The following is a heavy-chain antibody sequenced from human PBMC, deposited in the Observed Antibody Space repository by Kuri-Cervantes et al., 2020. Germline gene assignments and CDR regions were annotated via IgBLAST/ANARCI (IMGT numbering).Heavy chain of an antibody. V-gene: IGHV4-34*01. J-gene: IGHJ1*01. CDR2: INHSGST. Sequence: GSLRLSCTVSGGSISSGDYYWSWIRHPPGKGLEWIGEINHSGSTNYNPSLKSRVTISVDTSKNQFSLKLSSVTAADTAVYYCARGDSGSYFRKSRYFQHWGQGTLVTVSS. D-gene: IGHD1-26*01. CDR3: ARGDSGSYFRKSRYFQH. CDR1: GGSISSGDYY.